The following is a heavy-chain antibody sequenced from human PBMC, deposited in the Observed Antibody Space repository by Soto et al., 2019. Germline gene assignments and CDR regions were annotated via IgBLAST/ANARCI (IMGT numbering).Heavy chain of an antibody. CDR3: ARDPDSSSWYGDY. Sequence: SVKVSCKDSGGTFGSYASRWVRQAPGKGLEWMGGIIPILGIANYAQKFQGRVTITADKSTSTAYMELSSLRSEDTAVYYCARDPDSSSWYGDYWGQGTLLTVSS. D-gene: IGHD6-13*01. CDR2: IIPILGIA. CDR1: GGTFGSYA. V-gene: IGHV1-69*10. J-gene: IGHJ4*02.